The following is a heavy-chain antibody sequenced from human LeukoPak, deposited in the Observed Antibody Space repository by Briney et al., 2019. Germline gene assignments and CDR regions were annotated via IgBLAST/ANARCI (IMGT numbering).Heavy chain of an antibody. V-gene: IGHV1-18*01. D-gene: IGHD3-22*01. CDR3: ARDYYDSSGYYGGGDY. Sequence: ASVKVSCKASGYTFTSYGISWVRQAPGQGLEWMGWISAYNGNTDYAQKLQGRVTMTTDTSTSTAYMELRSLRSDDTAVYYCARDYYDSSGYYGGGDYWGQGTLVTVSS. CDR1: GYTFTSYG. J-gene: IGHJ4*02. CDR2: ISAYNGNT.